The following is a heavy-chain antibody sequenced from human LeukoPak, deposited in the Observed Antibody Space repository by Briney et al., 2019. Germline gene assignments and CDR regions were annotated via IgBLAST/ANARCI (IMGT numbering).Heavy chain of an antibody. J-gene: IGHJ4*02. CDR2: IIPIFGTA. CDR3: AQMPDGYNGVVHY. Sequence: SVKVSCKASGGSFSSYAISWLRQAPGQGLESRGRIIPIFGTANYAQKFQGRVTITTDESTSTAYMELSSLRSDDTAVYYCAQMPDGYNGVVHYWGQGTLVTVSS. CDR1: GGSFSSYA. D-gene: IGHD5-24*01. V-gene: IGHV1-69*05.